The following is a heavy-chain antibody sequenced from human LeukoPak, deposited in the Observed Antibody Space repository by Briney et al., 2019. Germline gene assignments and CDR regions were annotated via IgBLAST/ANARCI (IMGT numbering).Heavy chain of an antibody. V-gene: IGHV4-4*07. J-gene: IGHJ4*02. Sequence: SETLSLTCTVSGGSISSYCWSWIRQPAGKGLEWIGRIYTSGSTNYNPSLKSRVTMSVDTSKNQFSLKLSSVTAADTAVYYCARDAGMSSGSYYNAPTNFDYWGQGTLVTVSS. CDR2: IYTSGST. CDR3: ARDAGMSSGSYYNAPTNFDY. CDR1: GGSISSYC. D-gene: IGHD3-10*01.